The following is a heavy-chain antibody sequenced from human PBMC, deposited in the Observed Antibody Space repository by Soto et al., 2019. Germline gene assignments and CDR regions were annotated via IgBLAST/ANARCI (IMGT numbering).Heavy chain of an antibody. Sequence: GGSLRHSCAASGGTCSSYGMRWVRQATGKGLDWVTVISYDGSNKYYADSVKGRFTISRDNSKNTLYLQMNSLRVEDTAVYYCAKDDGTYCTNGVCPGADYYGMDVWGQGTTVTVSS. CDR3: AKDDGTYCTNGVCPGADYYGMDV. CDR2: ISYDGSNK. D-gene: IGHD2-8*01. J-gene: IGHJ6*02. V-gene: IGHV3-30*18. CDR1: GGTCSSYG.